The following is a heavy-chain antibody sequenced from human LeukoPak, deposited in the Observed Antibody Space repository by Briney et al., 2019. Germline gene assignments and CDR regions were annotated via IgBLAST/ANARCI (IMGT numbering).Heavy chain of an antibody. V-gene: IGHV1-69*13. CDR1: GGTFSSYA. CDR2: IIPIFGTA. J-gene: IGHJ5*02. D-gene: IGHD3-22*01. Sequence: SVEVSCKASGGTFSSYAISWVRQAPGQGLEWMGGIIPIFGTANYAQKFQGRVTITADESTSTAYMELSSLRSEDTAVYYCADYYDSSGYFRDGGWFDPWGQGTLVTVSS. CDR3: ADYYDSSGYFRDGGWFDP.